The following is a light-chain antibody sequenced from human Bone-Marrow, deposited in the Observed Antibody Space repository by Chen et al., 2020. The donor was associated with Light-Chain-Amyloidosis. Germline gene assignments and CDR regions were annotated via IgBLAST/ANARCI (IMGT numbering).Light chain of an antibody. CDR2: EDD. Sequence: NFMLTQPHSVSESPGKTVIISCTRSSGSIATNNVQWYQQRPGSSPTTVIYEDDQRPSGVPDRFSGSIDRASNSASLTISGLKAEDEADYDCQSYQGSSQGVFGGGTKLTVL. CDR3: QSYQGSSQGV. V-gene: IGLV6-57*01. J-gene: IGLJ3*02. CDR1: SGSIATNN.